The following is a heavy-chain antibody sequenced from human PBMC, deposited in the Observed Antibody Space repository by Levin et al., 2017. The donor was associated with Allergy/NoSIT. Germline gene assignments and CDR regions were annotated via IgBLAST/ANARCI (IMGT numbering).Heavy chain of an antibody. CDR1: GGTFSSYA. Sequence: SVKVSCKASGGTFSSYAISWVRQAPGQGLEWMGGIIPIFGTANYAQKFQGRVTITADESTSTAYMELSSLRSEDTAVYYCARDRRDFWSGYGRGWFDPWGQGTLVTVSS. CDR3: ARDRRDFWSGYGRGWFDP. V-gene: IGHV1-69*13. CDR2: IIPIFGTA. J-gene: IGHJ5*02. D-gene: IGHD3-3*01.